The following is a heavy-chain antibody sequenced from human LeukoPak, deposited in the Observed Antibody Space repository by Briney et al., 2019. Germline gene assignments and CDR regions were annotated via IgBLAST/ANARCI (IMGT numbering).Heavy chain of an antibody. CDR1: GYTFTSYG. J-gene: IGHJ6*02. CDR3: ARRPRVAVTDGMDV. CDR2: ISAYNGNT. Sequence: ASVTVSCQASGYTFTSYGISWVRQAPGQGVEWMGWISAYNGNTNYAHKLQGRVTMTTDTTTSTAYMELRSLRSDDTAVYYCARRPRVAVTDGMDVWGQGTTVTVSS. V-gene: IGHV1-18*01.